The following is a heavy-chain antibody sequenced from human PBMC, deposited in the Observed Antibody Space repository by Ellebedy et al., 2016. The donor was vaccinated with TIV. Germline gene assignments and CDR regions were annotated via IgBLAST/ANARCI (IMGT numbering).Heavy chain of an antibody. CDR1: GFTFSSNA. CDR3: AKDQVGGEGRWGFDL. Sequence: PGGSLRLSCPASGFTFSSNAMSWVRQAPGKGLEWVSTISHTGGRTYYADSVGGRFTISRDNSKKTLYLQMNSLSAEDTAVYYCAKDQVGGEGRWGFDLWGQGTMVTVSS. J-gene: IGHJ3*01. CDR2: ISHTGGRT. V-gene: IGHV3-23*01. D-gene: IGHD3-16*01.